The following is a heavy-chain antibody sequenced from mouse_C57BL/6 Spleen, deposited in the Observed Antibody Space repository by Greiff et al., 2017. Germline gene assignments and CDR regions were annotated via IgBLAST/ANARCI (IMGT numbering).Heavy chain of an antibody. CDR3: ARKEFTTVVASDY. V-gene: IGHV1-54*01. Sequence: VQLQQSGAELVRPGTSVKVSCKASGYAFTNYLIEWVKQRPGQGLEWIGVINPGSGGTNYNEKFKGKATLTADKSSSTAYMQLSSLTSEDSAVYFCARKEFTTVVASDYWGQGTTRTVSS. CDR2: INPGSGGT. J-gene: IGHJ2*01. D-gene: IGHD1-1*01. CDR1: GYAFTNYL.